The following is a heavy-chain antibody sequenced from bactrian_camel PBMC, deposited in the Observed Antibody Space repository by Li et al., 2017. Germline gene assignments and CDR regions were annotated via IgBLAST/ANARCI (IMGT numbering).Heavy chain of an antibody. V-gene: IGHV3S1*01. CDR3: AASGGQLGRWCYEFPVNWVSWLYN. Sequence: HVQLVESGGGSVQAGGSLRLSCRTSGFTYISACMAWFRQAPGKEREMVAAIDDGSTTYADSVAGRFTISKDNAKNTLYLHMNNLKPEDTAMYHCAASGGQLGRWCYEFPVNWVSWLYNWGQGTQVTVS. J-gene: IGHJ4*01. CDR1: GFTYISAC. D-gene: IGHD3*01. CDR2: IDDGST.